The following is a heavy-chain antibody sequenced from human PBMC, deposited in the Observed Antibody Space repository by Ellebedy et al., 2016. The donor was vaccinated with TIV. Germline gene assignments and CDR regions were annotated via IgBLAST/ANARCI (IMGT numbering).Heavy chain of an antibody. Sequence: SETLSLXCAVYGGSFSGYYWSWIRQPPGKGLEWIGEINHSGSTNYNPSLKSRVTISVDTSKNQFSLKLSSVTAADTAVYYCARGGRYDSSGYRVVDIWGQGTMVTVSS. V-gene: IGHV4-34*01. CDR2: INHSGST. J-gene: IGHJ3*02. CDR3: ARGGRYDSSGYRVVDI. CDR1: GGSFSGYY. D-gene: IGHD3-22*01.